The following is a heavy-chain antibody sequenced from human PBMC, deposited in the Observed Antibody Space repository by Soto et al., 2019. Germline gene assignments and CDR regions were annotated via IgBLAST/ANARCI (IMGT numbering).Heavy chain of an antibody. D-gene: IGHD3-10*01. J-gene: IGHJ5*02. CDR2: IYWDDDK. Sequence: QITLKESGPALVKTTQTLTLTCTFSGFSLSTSGVGVGWIRQPPGKALEWLALIYWDDDKRYSPSLKSRLTITKDTSKNQVVLTMTNMDPVDTATYYCALTYYGSGSYYNVRWFDPWGQGTLVTVSS. CDR3: ALTYYGSGSYYNVRWFDP. V-gene: IGHV2-5*02. CDR1: GFSLSTSGVG.